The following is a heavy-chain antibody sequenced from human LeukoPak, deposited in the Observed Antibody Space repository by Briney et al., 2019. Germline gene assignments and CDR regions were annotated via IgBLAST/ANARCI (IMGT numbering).Heavy chain of an antibody. Sequence: PGGSLRLSCVASGFTFSDAWMSWVRQAPGKCPEWIGRLRRKVDGETTDYAEPVKGRFTLSRDDSTNTLYLQMNSLKIEDTAVYYCCTDGTYYGKPGGLYYYMNVWGKGTTVIVSS. J-gene: IGHJ6*03. CDR1: GFTFSDAW. CDR2: LRRKVDGETT. CDR3: CTDGTYYGKPGGLYYYMNV. V-gene: IGHV3-15*05. D-gene: IGHD4-17*01.